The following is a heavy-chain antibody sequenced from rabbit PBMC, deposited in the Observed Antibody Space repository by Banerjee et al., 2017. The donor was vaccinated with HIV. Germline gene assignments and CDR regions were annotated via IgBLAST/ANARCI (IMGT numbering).Heavy chain of an antibody. CDR1: GIDFSSYYY. Sequence: QSLEESGGDLVKPGASLTLTCNASGIDFSSYYYMCWVRQAPGKGLEWIACIYAGSSGSTWYALWAKGRFTITKTTSTTVTLQTTSRTAADTATYFCASDYFGYTGYAINLWGTGTLVTV. J-gene: IGHJ4*01. CDR2: IYAGSSGST. V-gene: IGHV1S40*01. D-gene: IGHD7-1*01. CDR3: ASDYFGYTGYAINL.